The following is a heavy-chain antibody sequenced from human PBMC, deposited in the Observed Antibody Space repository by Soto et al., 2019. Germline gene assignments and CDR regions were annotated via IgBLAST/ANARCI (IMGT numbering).Heavy chain of an antibody. D-gene: IGHD1-1*01. CDR3: ARYDTDYYYYGMDV. Sequence: SETLSLTCTVSGGSISSGDYYWSWIRQPPGKGLEWIGYIYYSGSTYYNPSLKSRVTISVDTSKNQFSLKLSSATAADTAVYYCARYDTDYYYYGMDVWGQGTTVTVSS. CDR2: IYYSGST. V-gene: IGHV4-30-4*01. J-gene: IGHJ6*02. CDR1: GGSISSGDYY.